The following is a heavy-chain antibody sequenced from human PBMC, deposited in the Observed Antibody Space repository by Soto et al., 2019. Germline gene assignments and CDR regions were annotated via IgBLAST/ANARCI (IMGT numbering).Heavy chain of an antibody. Sequence: SGPRLVNPTQTLTLTCTFSGFSLSTSGVGVVWIRQPPGKALEWLALIYWDDEKRYRPSLKSRLTITKDTSKNQVVLTMTNMDPVDTATYYCAQRPRSGSYFVYWGQGTLVTVSS. D-gene: IGHD1-26*01. CDR2: IYWDDEK. J-gene: IGHJ4*02. CDR3: AQRPRSGSYFVY. V-gene: IGHV2-5*02. CDR1: GFSLSTSGVG.